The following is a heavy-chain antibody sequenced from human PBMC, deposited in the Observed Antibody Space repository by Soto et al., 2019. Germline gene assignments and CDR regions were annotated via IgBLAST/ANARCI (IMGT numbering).Heavy chain of an antibody. V-gene: IGHV4-34*01. J-gene: IGHJ6*04. CDR2: INHSGST. D-gene: IGHD2-2*01. CDR1: GGSFSGYY. CDR3: ASIDCSSTSCRLDV. Sequence: PSETLSLTCAVYGGSFSGYYWSWIRQPPGKGLEWIGEINHSGSTNYNPSLKSRVTISVDTSKNQFSLKLSSVTAADTAVYYCASIDCSSTSCRLDVWGKGTTVTVSS.